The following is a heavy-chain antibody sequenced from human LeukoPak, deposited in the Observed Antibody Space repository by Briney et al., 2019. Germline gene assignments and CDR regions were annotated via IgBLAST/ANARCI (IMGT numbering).Heavy chain of an antibody. Sequence: PSETLSLTCTVSGGSISSGSYYWSWIRQPAGKGLEWIGRIYISGSTNYNPSLKSRVTMSVDTSKNQFSLKLSSVTAADTAVYYCERDRGTWNADGFDYWGQGTLVTVSS. J-gene: IGHJ4*02. CDR3: ERDRGTWNADGFDY. V-gene: IGHV4-61*02. CDR2: IYISGST. D-gene: IGHD1-1*01. CDR1: GGSISSGSYY.